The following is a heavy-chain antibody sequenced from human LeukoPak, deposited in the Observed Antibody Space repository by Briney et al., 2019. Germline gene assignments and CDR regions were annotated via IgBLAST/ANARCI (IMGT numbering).Heavy chain of an antibody. CDR3: ARVSRSITIFGVVTRKGFYYYYYMDV. J-gene: IGHJ6*03. D-gene: IGHD3-3*01. V-gene: IGHV4-38-2*02. CDR2: IYHSGST. Sequence: SETLSLTCTVSGYSISSGYYWGWIRQPPGKGLEWIGSIYHSGSTYYNPSLKSRVTISVDTSKNQFSLKLSSVTAADTAVYYCARVSRSITIFGVVTRKGFYYYYYMDVWGKGTTVTVSS. CDR1: GYSISSGYY.